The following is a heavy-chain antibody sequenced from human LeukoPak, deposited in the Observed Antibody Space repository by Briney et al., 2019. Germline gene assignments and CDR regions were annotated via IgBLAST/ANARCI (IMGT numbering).Heavy chain of an antibody. V-gene: IGHV4-34*01. Sequence: KPSETLSLTCAVYGGSFSGYYWSWIRQPPGKGLEWIGEINHSGSTNYNPSLKSRVTVSVDTSKNQFSLKLSSVTAADTAVYYCARDRLTVAQHVSGLDYWGQGTLVTVSS. D-gene: IGHD4-23*01. J-gene: IGHJ4*02. CDR2: INHSGST. CDR1: GGSFSGYY. CDR3: ARDRLTVAQHVSGLDY.